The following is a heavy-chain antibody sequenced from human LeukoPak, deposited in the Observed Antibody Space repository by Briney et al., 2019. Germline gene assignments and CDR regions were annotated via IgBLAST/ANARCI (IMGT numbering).Heavy chain of an antibody. D-gene: IGHD2-15*01. CDR2: TYYRSKWYN. Sequence: SQTLSLTCAISGDSVSSNSAAWNWIRQSPSRGLEWPGRTYYRSKWYNDYAVSVKSRITINPDTSKNQFSLQLNSVTPEDTAVYYCAGSSDRWYLADAFDIWGQGTMVTVSS. CDR1: GDSVSSNSAA. J-gene: IGHJ3*02. V-gene: IGHV6-1*01. CDR3: AGSSDRWYLADAFDI.